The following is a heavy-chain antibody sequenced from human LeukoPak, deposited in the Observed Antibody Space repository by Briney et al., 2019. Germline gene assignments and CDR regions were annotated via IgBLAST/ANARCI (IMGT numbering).Heavy chain of an antibody. Sequence: GGSLRLSCAASGFTFSSYSMNWVRQAPGKGLEWVSSISSSSSYIYYADSVKGRFTISGDNAKNSLYLQMNSLRAEDTAVYYCARDNNYYGSGSYYNVGVYWGQGTLVTVSS. CDR3: ARDNNYYGSGSYYNVGVY. J-gene: IGHJ4*02. CDR2: ISSSSSYI. CDR1: GFTFSSYS. V-gene: IGHV3-21*01. D-gene: IGHD3-10*01.